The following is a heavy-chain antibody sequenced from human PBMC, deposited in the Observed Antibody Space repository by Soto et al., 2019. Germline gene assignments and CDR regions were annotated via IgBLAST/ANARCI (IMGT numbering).Heavy chain of an antibody. V-gene: IGHV4-59*01. CDR1: GGSISNYY. CDR2: FYYSGRT. J-gene: IGHJ5*02. D-gene: IGHD2-15*01. Sequence: LVTHSHPCTVAGGSISNYYWSRIRQPPGKGLEWNGYFYYSGRTNYNPPLKSRVTISVDTSKSQISLKLSSVTAADTAVYFCARVRECSGGTCSPWWSDPWGQGTLVTVSS. CDR3: ARVRECSGGTCSPWWSDP.